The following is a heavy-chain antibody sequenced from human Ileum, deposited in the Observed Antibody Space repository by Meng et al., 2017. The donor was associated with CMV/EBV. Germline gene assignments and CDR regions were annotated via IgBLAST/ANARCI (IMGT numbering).Heavy chain of an antibody. V-gene: IGHV4-4*07. Sequence: QVPLQESGPRLVKPSETMSLICTVSGDSMNDYFWTWIRQPAGKGLEWMGRIYSNGATNYNPSLQSRVTMSIDTSKNQFSLKVTSVTAADTAVYYCARWGSGMSPTADWFDPWGQGTLVTVSS. CDR1: GDSMNDYF. CDR2: IYSNGAT. J-gene: IGHJ5*02. CDR3: ARWGSGMSPTADWFDP. D-gene: IGHD2-15*01.